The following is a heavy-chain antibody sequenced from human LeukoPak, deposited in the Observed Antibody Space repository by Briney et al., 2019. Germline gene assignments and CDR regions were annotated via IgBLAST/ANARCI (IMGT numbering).Heavy chain of an antibody. V-gene: IGHV1-8*01. CDR2: MNPNSGNT. CDR3: ARDRTQLLLVYYYYGMDV. Sequence: ASVKVSCKASGYTFTSYDINWVRQATGQGLEWMGWMNPNSGNTGYAQKFQGRVTMTRDTSTSTVYMELSSLRSEDTAVYYCARDRTQLLLVYYYYGMDVWGQGTTVTVSS. J-gene: IGHJ6*02. CDR1: GYTFTSYD. D-gene: IGHD2-15*01.